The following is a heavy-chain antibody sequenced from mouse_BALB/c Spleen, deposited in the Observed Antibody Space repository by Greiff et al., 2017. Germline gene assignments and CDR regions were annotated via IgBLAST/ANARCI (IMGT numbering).Heavy chain of an antibody. J-gene: IGHJ2*01. Sequence: QVQLQQSGAELAKPGASVKMSCKASGYTFTSYWMHWVKQRPGQGLEWIGYINPSTGYTEYNQKFKDKATLTADKSSSTAYMQLSSLTSEDSAVYYCASITTVVARDYWGQGTTLTVSS. CDR3: ASITTVVARDY. V-gene: IGHV1-7*01. CDR2: INPSTGYT. D-gene: IGHD1-1*01. CDR1: GYTFTSYW.